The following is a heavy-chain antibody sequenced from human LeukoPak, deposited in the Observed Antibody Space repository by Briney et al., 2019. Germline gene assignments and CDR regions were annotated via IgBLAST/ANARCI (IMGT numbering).Heavy chain of an antibody. J-gene: IGHJ4*02. V-gene: IGHV1-2*02. CDR2: ISPQSFDT. D-gene: IGHD5-12*01. Sequence: APVKVSCEGSGYTFSAYYIHWLRQAPGQGPEWMGWISPQSFDTNYAQKFQGRVTMTTATSMNTVFMELSRLSSDDTAVYYCAREGDIADALFDNWGQGPLVTVSS. CDR3: AREGDIADALFDN. CDR1: GYTFSAYY.